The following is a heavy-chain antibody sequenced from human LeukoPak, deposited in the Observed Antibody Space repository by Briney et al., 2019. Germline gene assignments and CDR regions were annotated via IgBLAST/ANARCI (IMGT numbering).Heavy chain of an antibody. D-gene: IGHD3-16*02. CDR3: ARSRDDYVWGTYRGIRMIDH. Sequence: SGTLSLTCTVSGGPISSFYWSWIRQPPGKGLEWIGYVYYSGSTNYNPSLKSRVTMSVDIPKNQFSLKSSSMTAADTAVYYCARSRDDYVWGTYRGIRMIDHWGQGTLVTVSS. CDR2: VYYSGST. J-gene: IGHJ4*02. V-gene: IGHV4-59*08. CDR1: GGPISSFY.